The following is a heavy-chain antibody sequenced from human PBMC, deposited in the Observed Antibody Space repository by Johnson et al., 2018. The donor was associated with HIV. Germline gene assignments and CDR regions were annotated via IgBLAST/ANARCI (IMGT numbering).Heavy chain of an antibody. Sequence: QMQLVESGGGLIQPGGSLRLSCVASGLSFSSFAMHWVRQAPGKGLQWVAVMSFDETNSYDSDSVDVKGRFTISRDNSKTTLYLQMDSLRGEDTAVYYCARVIWGMRSGYDSVTAAFDIWGQGTMVTVSS. J-gene: IGHJ3*02. CDR3: ARVIWGMRSGYDSVTAAFDI. CDR1: GLSFSSFA. CDR2: MSFDETNS. V-gene: IGHV3-30-3*01. D-gene: IGHD5-12*01.